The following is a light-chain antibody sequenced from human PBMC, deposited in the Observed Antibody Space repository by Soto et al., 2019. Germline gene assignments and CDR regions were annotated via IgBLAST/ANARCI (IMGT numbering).Light chain of an antibody. Sequence: DIQVTQSPSALSASVGDRVTITCRASQSVDNWLAWYPRRPGKAPKLLIYMASTLEVGVPSRFSGSASGTEFTLTISSLQPEDSATYYCQQYKTDSPPFGQGPKVDIK. J-gene: IGKJ1*01. CDR1: QSVDNW. V-gene: IGKV1-5*03. CDR3: QQYKTDSPP. CDR2: MAS.